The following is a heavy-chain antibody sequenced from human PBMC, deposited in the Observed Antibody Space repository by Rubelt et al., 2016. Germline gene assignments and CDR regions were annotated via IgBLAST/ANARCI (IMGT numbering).Heavy chain of an antibody. CDR3: VRGGEPNCGGDCYLYYFDY. Sequence: QVQLQESGPGLVKPSETLSLTCTVSGGSVSSGSYYWSWIRQPPGKGLEWIGYIYYRGRTNYNPSLMVRGPISVDTAKNRFSRRLGSVTAADTAVYYCVRGGEPNCGGDCYLYYFDYWGQGTLVTVSS. J-gene: IGHJ4*02. CDR2: IYYRGRT. D-gene: IGHD2-21*02. CDR1: GGSVSSGSYY. V-gene: IGHV4-61*01.